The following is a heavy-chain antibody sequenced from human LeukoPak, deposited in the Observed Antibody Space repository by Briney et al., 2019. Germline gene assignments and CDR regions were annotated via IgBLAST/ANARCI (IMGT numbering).Heavy chain of an antibody. Sequence: GGSLRLSCAASGFTFSSYDMSWVRQAPGKGLEWVSAISGSGDSTYYADSVKGRFTISRDNSKNTLYLQMNSLRAEDTAVYYCAKDVVRSQASNYYYKDVWGKGTTVTVSS. CDR3: AKDVVRSQASNYYYKDV. CDR1: GFTFSSYD. D-gene: IGHD2-15*01. V-gene: IGHV3-23*01. J-gene: IGHJ6*03. CDR2: ISGSGDST.